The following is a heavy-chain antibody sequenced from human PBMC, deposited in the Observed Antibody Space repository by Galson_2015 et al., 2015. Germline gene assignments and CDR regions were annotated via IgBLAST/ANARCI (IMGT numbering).Heavy chain of an antibody. Sequence: SVKVSCKASGYTFTSYAMHWVRQAPGQRLEWMGWINAGNGNTKYSQKFQGRVTITRDTSASTAYMELSSLRSEDTAVYYCARDWTVTTLAEVYYYYYGMDVWGQGTTVTVSS. CDR1: GYTFTSYA. CDR3: ARDWTVTTLAEVYYYYYGMDV. V-gene: IGHV1-3*01. CDR2: INAGNGNT. D-gene: IGHD4-17*01. J-gene: IGHJ6*02.